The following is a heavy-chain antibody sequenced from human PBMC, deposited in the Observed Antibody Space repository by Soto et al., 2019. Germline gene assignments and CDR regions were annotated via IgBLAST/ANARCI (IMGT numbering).Heavy chain of an antibody. J-gene: IGHJ4*02. V-gene: IGHV3-23*01. D-gene: IGHD2-15*01. CDR1: GFTFNNYA. CDR2: IRGSGGNT. CDR3: ARDPVARGDY. Sequence: EVQLLESGGGLVQPGGSLTLSCAASGFTFNNYAMSWVRQAPEKGLEWVSLIRGSGGNTYYADSVRGRFTISRDNSRNTVYTQVNSRRAADTARYYCARDPVARGDYWGQGTLVTVSS.